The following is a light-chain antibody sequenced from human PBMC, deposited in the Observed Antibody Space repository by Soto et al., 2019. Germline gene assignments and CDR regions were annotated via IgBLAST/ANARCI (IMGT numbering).Light chain of an antibody. CDR1: QSVGSY. J-gene: IGKJ4*01. Sequence: EIVLIQSPATLSLSPGERATLSCRASQSVGSYLAWYQHKPGQAPRLLISDASNRATGNPARFSGSGSETDFTLTNSSLEPEDSAVYYCQQRSNWPSLTFGGGTKVDIK. CDR3: QQRSNWPSLT. CDR2: DAS. V-gene: IGKV3-11*01.